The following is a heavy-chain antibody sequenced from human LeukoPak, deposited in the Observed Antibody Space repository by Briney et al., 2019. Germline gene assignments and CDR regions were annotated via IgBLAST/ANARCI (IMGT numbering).Heavy chain of an antibody. CDR3: ARLKMGAYFDL. J-gene: IGHJ2*01. D-gene: IGHD3-16*01. V-gene: IGHV4-59*08. Sequence: SETLSLTCTVSDDSISSYYWSWIRQPPGKGPEWIAYIYSTGATSYNPSLRSRVSISLDTSKSHFSLKLSSVTVADTAVYFCARLKMGAYFDLWGRSTLVTVSS. CDR2: IYSTGAT. CDR1: DDSISSYY.